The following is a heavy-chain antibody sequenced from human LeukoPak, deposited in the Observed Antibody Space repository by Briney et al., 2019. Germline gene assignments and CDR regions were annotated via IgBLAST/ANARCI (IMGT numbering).Heavy chain of an antibody. CDR3: ARDGGLTSRMDV. Sequence: PSETLSLTCSVSGGAITSGSYYWGWIRQPAGKGLEWIGRIYPSGNSNHNPSLESRVTILIDTSKNHFSLQLSSVTAADTAMYYCARDGGLTSRMDVWGKGTLVTVSS. D-gene: IGHD6-25*01. CDR2: IYPSGNS. CDR1: GGAITSGSYY. V-gene: IGHV4-61*02. J-gene: IGHJ6*03.